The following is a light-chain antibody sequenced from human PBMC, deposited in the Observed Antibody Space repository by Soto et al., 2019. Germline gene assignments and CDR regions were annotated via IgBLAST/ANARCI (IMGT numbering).Light chain of an antibody. CDR2: VAS. CDR1: QSVGSY. Sequence: EIVLTQSPGTLSLSPGQRATLSCRASQSVGSYLAWYQQKPGQPPRLLISVASSRATGITDRFSGSGSGTEFTLTISRVEPEDFAVYYCQQYVASHPITFGQGTRLDIK. V-gene: IGKV3-20*01. J-gene: IGKJ5*01. CDR3: QQYVASHPIT.